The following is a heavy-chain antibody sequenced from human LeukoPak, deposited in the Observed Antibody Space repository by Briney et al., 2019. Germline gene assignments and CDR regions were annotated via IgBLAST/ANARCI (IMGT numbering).Heavy chain of an antibody. Sequence: ASVKVSCKASGYTFISHGINWVRQAPGQGLEWMGWISAYNGNTNYAQKPQGRVTMTTDTSTSTAYMELRSLRSDDTAVYYCARIGDYYDRDFDLWGRGTLVTVSS. D-gene: IGHD3-22*01. CDR2: ISAYNGNT. CDR1: GYTFISHG. CDR3: ARIGDYYDRDFDL. J-gene: IGHJ2*01. V-gene: IGHV1-18*01.